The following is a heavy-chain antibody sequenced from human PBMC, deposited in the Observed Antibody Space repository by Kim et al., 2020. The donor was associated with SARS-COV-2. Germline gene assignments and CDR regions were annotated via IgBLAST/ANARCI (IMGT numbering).Heavy chain of an antibody. Sequence: SVKVSCKASGGTFSSYAISWVRQAPGQGLEWMGGIIPIFGTANYAQKFQGRVTITADESTSTAYMELSSLRSEDTAVYYCASRTYYYGSGSYLRTRENNWFDPWGQGTLVTVSS. CDR2: IIPIFGTA. D-gene: IGHD3-10*01. J-gene: IGHJ5*02. CDR1: GGTFSSYA. CDR3: ASRTYYYGSGSYLRTRENNWFDP. V-gene: IGHV1-69*13.